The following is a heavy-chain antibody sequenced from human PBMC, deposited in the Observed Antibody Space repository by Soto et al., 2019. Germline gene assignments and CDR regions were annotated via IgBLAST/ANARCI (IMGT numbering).Heavy chain of an antibody. CDR2: IYNSGRT. CDR1: GGSISSYY. J-gene: IGHJ3*01. CDR3: ARTNFVGAFDF. Sequence: QVQLQESGPGLVKPSETLSLTCTVSGGSISSYYWSWIRQPPGKGLEWIGYIYNSGRTNYNPSLKRRVTISEDTTKNQFTLKLTSVTAADTAVFYCARTNFVGAFDFWGQGTMVTVSS. V-gene: IGHV4-59*01. D-gene: IGHD1-7*01.